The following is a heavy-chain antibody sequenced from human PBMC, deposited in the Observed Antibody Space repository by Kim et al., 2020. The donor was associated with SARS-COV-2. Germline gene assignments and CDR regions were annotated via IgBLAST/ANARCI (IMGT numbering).Heavy chain of an antibody. J-gene: IGHJ6*02. CDR3: AKHRQWLALGGMDV. V-gene: IGHV3-23*01. D-gene: IGHD6-19*01. Sequence: ADSVKGRFTISRDNSKNTLYLQMNSLRAEDTAVYYCAKHRQWLALGGMDVWGQGTTVTVSS.